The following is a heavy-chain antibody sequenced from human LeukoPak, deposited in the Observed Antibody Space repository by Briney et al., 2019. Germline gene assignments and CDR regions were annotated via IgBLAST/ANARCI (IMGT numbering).Heavy chain of an antibody. J-gene: IGHJ4*02. CDR3: AREATVVVAPMVL. V-gene: IGHV4-59*12. D-gene: IGHD2-15*01. Sequence: SETLSLTCTVSGDSITSYYWGWIRQPPGKGLEWIGNIYYSGSTNYNPSLKSRVTISVDTSKNQFSLKLSSVTAADTAVYYCAREATVVVAPMVLWGQGSLVTVSS. CDR1: GDSITSYY. CDR2: IYYSGST.